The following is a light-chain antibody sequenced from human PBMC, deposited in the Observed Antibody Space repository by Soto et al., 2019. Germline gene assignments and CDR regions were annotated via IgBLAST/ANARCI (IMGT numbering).Light chain of an antibody. Sequence: DIQMTQSPSTLSASVGDRVTITCRASQSISSWLAWYQQKPGKASKLLIYDASSLESGVPSRFSGSGSGTEFTLTISSLQPDDFAVYYCQQYGSSPITFGQGTRLEIK. CDR2: DAS. CDR1: QSISSW. V-gene: IGKV1-5*01. J-gene: IGKJ5*01. CDR3: QQYGSSPIT.